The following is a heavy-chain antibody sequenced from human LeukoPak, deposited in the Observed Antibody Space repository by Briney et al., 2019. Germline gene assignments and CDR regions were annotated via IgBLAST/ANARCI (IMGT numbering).Heavy chain of an antibody. V-gene: IGHV1-8*01. D-gene: IGHD3-22*01. CDR2: MNPNSGNT. J-gene: IGHJ3*02. Sequence: ASVKVSCKASGYTFTSYDINWVRQATGPGLEWMGWMNPNSGNTGYAQEFQGRVTMTRYTSISTAYMELSRLRSEDTAVYYCARVAHYDSSGLFVPDDAFDIWGQGTMVTVS. CDR1: GYTFTSYD. CDR3: ARVAHYDSSGLFVPDDAFDI.